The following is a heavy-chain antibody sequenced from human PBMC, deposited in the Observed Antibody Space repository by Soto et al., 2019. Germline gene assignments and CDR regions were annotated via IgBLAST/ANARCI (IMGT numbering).Heavy chain of an antibody. CDR3: ARDWAYSGPSDY. V-gene: IGHV1-18*01. J-gene: IGHJ4*02. D-gene: IGHD6-13*01. Sequence: QVQLVQSGAEVKKPGASVKVSCKASGYMFTSYGISWVRQAPGQGLEWMGWISAHNGNSKNAQKFQGRVTMTTDTSTSTAYMELRSLRSDDTAVYYCARDWAYSGPSDYWGQGTLVTVSS. CDR1: GYMFTSYG. CDR2: ISAHNGNS.